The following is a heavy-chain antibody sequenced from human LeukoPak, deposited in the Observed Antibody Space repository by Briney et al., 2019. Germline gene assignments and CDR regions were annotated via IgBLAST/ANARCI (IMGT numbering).Heavy chain of an antibody. J-gene: IGHJ6*03. Sequence: SVKVSCKASGGTFSSYAISWVRQAPGQGLEWMGGIIPIFGTANYAQKFQGRVTITTDESTSTAYMELSSLRSEDTAVYYCARAGTVVTPRHYYYYLDVWGKGTTVTVSS. CDR3: ARAGTVVTPRHYYYYLDV. D-gene: IGHD4-23*01. CDR2: IIPIFGTA. V-gene: IGHV1-69*05. CDR1: GGTFSSYA.